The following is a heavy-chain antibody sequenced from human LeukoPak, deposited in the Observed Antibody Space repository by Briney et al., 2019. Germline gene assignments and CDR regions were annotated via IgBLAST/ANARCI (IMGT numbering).Heavy chain of an antibody. CDR1: GFTFTNYG. CDR3: AREFTIFGVVIQRYDAFDI. V-gene: IGHV3-30*19. D-gene: IGHD3-3*01. Sequence: GRSLRLSCAASGFTFTNYGMHWVRQAPGKGLEWVAVMSNDGSIKKYANSVKGRFTISRDNSKNTLYLQMDSLRAEDTAVYYCAREFTIFGVVIQRYDAFDIWGQGTMVTVSS. CDR2: MSNDGSIK. J-gene: IGHJ3*02.